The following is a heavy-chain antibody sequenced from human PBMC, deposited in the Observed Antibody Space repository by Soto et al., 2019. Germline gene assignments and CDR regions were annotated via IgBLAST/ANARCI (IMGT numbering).Heavy chain of an antibody. Sequence: QVQLVQSGAEVKKPGASVKVSCKASGYSFTDYHIHWVRQAPGQGLEWLGRINPKRGGTSTAQKFQGWVTMTTATSISTASMELTRLTSDDTAIYYCARGDSTDCSNGVCSFFYNHDMDVWGQGTTVTVSS. CDR2: INPKRGGT. CDR3: ARGDSTDCSNGVCSFFYNHDMDV. D-gene: IGHD2-8*01. CDR1: GYSFTDYH. V-gene: IGHV1-2*04. J-gene: IGHJ6*02.